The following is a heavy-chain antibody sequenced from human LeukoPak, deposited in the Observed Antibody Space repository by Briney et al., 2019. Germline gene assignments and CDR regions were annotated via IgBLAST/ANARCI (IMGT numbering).Heavy chain of an antibody. CDR2: IIPIFGTA. CDR3: VRENSVDYFRGPFDPFDI. V-gene: IGHV1-69*06. Sequence: ASVKVSCKASGGTFSSYAISWVRQAPGQGLEWMGGIIPIFGTANYAQKFQGRVTITADKSTSTAYMELSSLRSEDTAVYYCVRENSVDYFRGPFDPFDIWGQGTMVTVSS. J-gene: IGHJ3*02. CDR1: GGTFSSYA. D-gene: IGHD3-10*01.